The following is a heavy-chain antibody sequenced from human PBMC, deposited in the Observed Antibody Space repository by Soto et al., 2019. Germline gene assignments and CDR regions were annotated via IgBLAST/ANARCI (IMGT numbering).Heavy chain of an antibody. CDR1: GFTFSSYA. CDR2: ISYDGSNK. Sequence: GGSLRLSCAASGFTFSSYAMHWVRQAPGKGLEWVAVISYDGSNKYYADSVKGRFTISRDNSKNTLYLQMNSLRAEDTAVYYCARAFFPDLGPFDYWGQGTLVTVSS. V-gene: IGHV3-30-3*01. J-gene: IGHJ4*02. CDR3: ARAFFPDLGPFDY. D-gene: IGHD3-16*01.